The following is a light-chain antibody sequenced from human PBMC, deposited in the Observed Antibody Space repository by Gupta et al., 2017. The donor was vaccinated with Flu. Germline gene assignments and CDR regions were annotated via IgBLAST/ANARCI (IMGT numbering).Light chain of an antibody. CDR2: KGS. J-gene: IGKJ2*01. CDR3: RQAKQWLFT. Sequence: ITLGQPASSASRASQSRVHSDGNTYLNWFQKRPGQSARRLLCKGSNRDSSVPDRCSGGRSGAAFTLRIIRGVGEDVGVYSCRQAKQWLFTFGQGTQLEMK. CDR1: QSRVHSDGNTY. V-gene: IGKV2-30*02.